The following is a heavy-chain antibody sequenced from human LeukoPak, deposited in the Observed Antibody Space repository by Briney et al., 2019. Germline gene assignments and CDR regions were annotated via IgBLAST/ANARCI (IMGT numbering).Heavy chain of an antibody. Sequence: PSETLSLTCTVSGGSISSSSYYWGWIRQPPGKGLEWIGTIYYSGSTYYNPSLKSRVTISVDTSKNQFSLKLSSVTAAATAVYYCARQGSGNYLSPVNYWGQGTLVTVSS. CDR3: ARQGSGNYLSPVNY. CDR2: IYYSGST. CDR1: GGSISSSSYY. J-gene: IGHJ4*02. V-gene: IGHV4-39*01. D-gene: IGHD1-26*01.